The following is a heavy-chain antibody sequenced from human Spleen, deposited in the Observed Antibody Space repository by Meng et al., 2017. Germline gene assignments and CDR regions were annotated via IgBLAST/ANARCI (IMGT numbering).Heavy chain of an antibody. CDR2: ISGSSGSR. Sequence: EVQLLESGGGLVQPGGSLRLSCAASGFTFSTYAMSWVRQAPGKGLEWVSTISGSSGSRYYADSVKGRFTISRDNAKNILYLQMNSLRDEDTAVYYCARRREFDYWGQGTLVTVSS. V-gene: IGHV3-23*01. J-gene: IGHJ4*02. CDR1: GFTFSTYA. CDR3: ARRREFDY.